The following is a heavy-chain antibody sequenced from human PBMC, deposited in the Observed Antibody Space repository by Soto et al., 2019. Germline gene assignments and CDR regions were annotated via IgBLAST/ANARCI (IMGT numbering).Heavy chain of an antibody. CDR1: GGSISSGGYS. CDR3: ARVTGADDAFDI. CDR2: IYHSGST. J-gene: IGHJ3*02. D-gene: IGHD4-17*01. V-gene: IGHV4-30-2*01. Sequence: QLQLQESGSGLVKPSQTLSLTCAVSGGSISSGGYSWSWIRQPPGKGLEWIGYIYHSGSTYYNPSLTSRVTISVDRSKMQFSLKLSSVTAADTAVYYCARVTGADDAFDIWGQGTMVTVSS.